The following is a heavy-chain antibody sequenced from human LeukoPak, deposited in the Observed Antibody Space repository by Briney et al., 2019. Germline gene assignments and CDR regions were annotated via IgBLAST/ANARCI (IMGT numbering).Heavy chain of an antibody. CDR1: GFTFDDYG. CDR3: ARMPDVFYDSSGMLDY. V-gene: IGHV3-20*04. J-gene: IGHJ4*02. CDR2: INWNGGST. Sequence: GGSLRLSCAASGFTFDDYGMSWVCQAPGKGLEWVSGINWNGGSTGYADSVKGRFTISRDNAKNSLYLQMNSLRAEDTALYYCARMPDVFYDSSGMLDYWGQGTLVTVSS. D-gene: IGHD3-22*01.